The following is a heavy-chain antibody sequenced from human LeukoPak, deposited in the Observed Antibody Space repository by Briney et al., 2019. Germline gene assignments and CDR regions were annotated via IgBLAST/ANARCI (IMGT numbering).Heavy chain of an antibody. Sequence: ASVKVSCKASGYTFTSYDINWVRQATGQGLEWMGWMSPNSGNTGYAQKFQGRVTITRNTSISTAYMELSSLRSEDTAVYYCARGVLTTRILYYYYYMDVWGKGTTVTVSS. V-gene: IGHV1-8*03. D-gene: IGHD4-11*01. CDR1: GYTFTSYD. CDR3: ARGVLTTRILYYYYYMDV. CDR2: MSPNSGNT. J-gene: IGHJ6*03.